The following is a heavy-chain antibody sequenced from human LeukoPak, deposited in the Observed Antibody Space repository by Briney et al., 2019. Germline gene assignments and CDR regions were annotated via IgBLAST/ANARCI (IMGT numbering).Heavy chain of an antibody. J-gene: IGHJ3*02. CDR2: ISAYNGNT. CDR3: AREPIRKNIVVPGFDI. V-gene: IGHV1-18*04. D-gene: IGHD2-2*01. CDR1: GYTFTSYG. Sequence: GASVKVSCKASGYTFTSYGISWVRQAPGQGLEWMGWISAYNGNTNYTQKLQGRVTMTTDTSTSRAYMELRSLRSDDTAVYYCAREPIRKNIVVPGFDIWGQGTMVTVSS.